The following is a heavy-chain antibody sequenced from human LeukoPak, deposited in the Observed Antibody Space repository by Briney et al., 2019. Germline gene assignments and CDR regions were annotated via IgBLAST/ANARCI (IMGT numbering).Heavy chain of an antibody. CDR3: ARDRGLSGYDLCDY. J-gene: IGHJ4*02. V-gene: IGHV3-7*01. D-gene: IGHD5-12*01. CDR2: RKHDGSEK. Sequence: GGSLRLSCAASTFTFSNYWMNWVRQAPGKGLEWVATRKHDGSEKHYVDSVEGRFTISRDNAMNSLYLQMNSLRAEDTAVYYCARDRGLSGYDLCDYWGQGTLVTVSS. CDR1: TFTFSNYW.